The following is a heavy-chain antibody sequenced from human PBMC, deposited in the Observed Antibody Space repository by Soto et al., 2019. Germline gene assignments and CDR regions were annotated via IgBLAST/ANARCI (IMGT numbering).Heavy chain of an antibody. V-gene: IGHV1-3*01. CDR3: ARDRLSGYYDGDY. Sequence: SVKVSCKAAGYTFTSYAMHWVRQAPGQRLEWMGWINAGNGNTKYSQKFQGRVTITRDTSASTAYMELSSLRSEDTAVYYCARDRLSGYYDGDYWGQGTLVTVSS. D-gene: IGHD3-22*01. CDR2: INAGNGNT. J-gene: IGHJ4*02. CDR1: GYTFTSYA.